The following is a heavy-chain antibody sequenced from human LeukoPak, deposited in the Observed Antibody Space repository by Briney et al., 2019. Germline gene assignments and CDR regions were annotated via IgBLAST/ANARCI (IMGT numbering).Heavy chain of an antibody. Sequence: GGSLRLSCAASGFTFSDYYMSWIRQAPGKGLEWVSYISSSGSTIYYADSVKGRFTISRDNAKNFVCLQMNSLRVEDTAVYYCVRDGRGYCGSTSCRPFDYWGQGILVTVSS. CDR2: ISSSGSTI. J-gene: IGHJ4*02. D-gene: IGHD2-2*01. CDR1: GFTFSDYY. V-gene: IGHV3-11*04. CDR3: VRDGRGYCGSTSCRPFDY.